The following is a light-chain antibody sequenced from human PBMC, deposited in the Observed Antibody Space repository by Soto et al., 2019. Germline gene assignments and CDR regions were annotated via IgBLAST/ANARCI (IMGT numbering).Light chain of an antibody. CDR1: SSDVGSYNR. Sequence: QSVLTQPPSVSGSPGQSVTISCTGTSSDVGSYNRVSWYQQPPGTAPKLMIYEVSNRPSGVPDRFSGSKSGNTASLTISGLQAEDEADYYCNSYTSSSTYAFGTGTKVTVL. V-gene: IGLV2-18*02. J-gene: IGLJ1*01. CDR2: EVS. CDR3: NSYTSSSTYA.